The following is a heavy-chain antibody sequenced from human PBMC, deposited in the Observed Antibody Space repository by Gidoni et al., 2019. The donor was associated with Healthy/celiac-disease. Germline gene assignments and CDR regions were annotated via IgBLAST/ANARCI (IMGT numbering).Heavy chain of an antibody. D-gene: IGHD3-16*01. V-gene: IGHV1-3*01. CDR1: GYTFTSYA. CDR3: ARKTWTGEFDY. Sequence: VQLLQSAAAVKKPGASVKASCKASGYTFTSYAMHWVRQAPGQRLEWMGWINAGNGNTKYSQKFQGRVTITRGTSASTAYMELSSLRSEDTAVYYCARKTWTGEFDYWGQGTLVTVSS. J-gene: IGHJ4*02. CDR2: INAGNGNT.